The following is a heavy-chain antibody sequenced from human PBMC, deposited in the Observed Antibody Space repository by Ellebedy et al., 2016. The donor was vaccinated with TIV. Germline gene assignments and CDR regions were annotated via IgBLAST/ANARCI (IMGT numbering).Heavy chain of an antibody. Sequence: PGGSLRLSCAASRFTFSNAWMNWVRRAPGKGLEWVGSIKSKTDGGTTDYAAPVKGRFTISRDDSKNTLYLQMNSLKTEDTAVYYCTRLLTHRNPGLIQHWGQGTLVTVSS. D-gene: IGHD3-3*01. CDR3: TRLLTHRNPGLIQH. V-gene: IGHV3-15*07. CDR2: IKSKTDGGTT. CDR1: RFTFSNAW. J-gene: IGHJ1*01.